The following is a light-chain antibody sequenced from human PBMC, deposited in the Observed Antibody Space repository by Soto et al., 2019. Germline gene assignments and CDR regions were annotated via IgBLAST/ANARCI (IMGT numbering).Light chain of an antibody. CDR3: QQYGSSPRT. J-gene: IGKJ1*01. CDR2: GAS. V-gene: IGKV3-20*01. CDR1: HSVSSSY. Sequence: EIVLTQSPATLSSFPGDRVTLSCRASHSVSSSYLAWYQQKPGQAPRLVIYGASSRATGIPDRFSGSGSGTDFTLTISRLEPEDFAVYYCQQYGSSPRTFGQGTKVDIK.